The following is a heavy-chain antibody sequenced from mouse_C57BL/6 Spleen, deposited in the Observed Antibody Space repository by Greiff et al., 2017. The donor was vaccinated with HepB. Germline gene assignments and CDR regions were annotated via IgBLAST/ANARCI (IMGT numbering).Heavy chain of an antibody. D-gene: IGHD2-3*01. CDR3: ARDDGYLYYYAMDY. J-gene: IGHJ4*01. CDR1: GYTFTSYW. V-gene: IGHV1-53*01. Sequence: QVQLQQPGTELVKPGASVKLSCKASGYTFTSYWMHWVKQRPGQGLEWIGNINPSNGGTNYNEKFKSKATLTVDKSSSTAYMQLSSLTSEDAAVYDCARDDGYLYYYAMDYWGQGTSVTVSS. CDR2: INPSNGGT.